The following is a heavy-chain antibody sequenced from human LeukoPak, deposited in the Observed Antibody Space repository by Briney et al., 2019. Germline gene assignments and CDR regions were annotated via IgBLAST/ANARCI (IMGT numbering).Heavy chain of an antibody. J-gene: IGHJ3*02. CDR2: INPNSGGT. V-gene: IGHV1-2*02. CDR1: GYTFTSYG. Sequence: ASVKVSCKASGYTFTSYGISWVRQAPGQGLEWMGWINPNSGGTNYAQKFQGRVTMTRDTSISTAYMELSRLRSDDTAVYYCARAEGFDAFDIWGQGTMVTVSS. CDR3: ARAEGFDAFDI.